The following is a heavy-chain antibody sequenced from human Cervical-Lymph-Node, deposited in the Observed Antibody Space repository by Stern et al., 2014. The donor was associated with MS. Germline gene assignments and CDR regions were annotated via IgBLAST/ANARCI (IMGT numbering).Heavy chain of an antibody. CDR1: GFIVSNYY. CDR2: IYTSGKT. V-gene: IGHV3-66*02. D-gene: IGHD4-17*01. J-gene: IGHJ4*02. CDR3: ARDRMTTVTTYYFDS. Sequence: EVQLVESGGGLVQPGGSLRLSCAASGFIVSNYYMSWVRQAPGKGLEWVSIIYTSGKTYYADSVKGRFVISRDKSKNTLYLQMDSLRPEDTAVYYCARDRMTTVTTYYFDSWGQGTRVTVSS.